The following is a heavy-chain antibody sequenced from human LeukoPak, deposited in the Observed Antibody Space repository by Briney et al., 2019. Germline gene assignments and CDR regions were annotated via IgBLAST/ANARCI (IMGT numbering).Heavy chain of an antibody. CDR1: GGTFSSYA. CDR3: ARFGHSSGWLNWFDP. CDR2: IIPIFGTA. D-gene: IGHD6-19*01. Sequence: SVKVSCKASGGTFSSYAISWVLQAPGQGLEWMGRIIPIFGTANYAQKFQGRVTITTDESTSTAYMELSSLRSEDTAVYYCARFGHSSGWLNWFDPWGQGTLVTVSS. J-gene: IGHJ5*02. V-gene: IGHV1-69*05.